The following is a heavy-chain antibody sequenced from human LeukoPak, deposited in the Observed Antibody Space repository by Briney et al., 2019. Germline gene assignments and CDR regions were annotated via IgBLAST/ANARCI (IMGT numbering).Heavy chain of an antibody. D-gene: IGHD2-2*01. J-gene: IGHJ6*04. V-gene: IGHV3-48*03. Sequence: HSGGSLRLSCAASGFTFSSYEMNWVRQAPGKGLEWVSCISSSGSTIYYADSVKGRFTISRDNAKNSLYLQMNSLRAEDTAVYYCARDCSSTSCIYYYYYYGMDVWGKGTTVTVSS. CDR1: GFTFSSYE. CDR2: ISSSGSTI. CDR3: ARDCSSTSCIYYYYYYGMDV.